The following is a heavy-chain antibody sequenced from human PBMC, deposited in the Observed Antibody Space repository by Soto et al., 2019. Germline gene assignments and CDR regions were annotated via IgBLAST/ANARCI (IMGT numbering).Heavy chain of an antibody. CDR2: ISSSSSYI. Sequence: EVQLVESGGGLVKPGGSLRLSCAASGFTFSSDSMNWVRQAPGKGLEWVSSISSSSSYIYYADSVKGRFTISRDNAKNSLYLQMNSLRAEDTAVYYGAREDYGEGYFDYLGQGTLVTGSS. J-gene: IGHJ4*02. D-gene: IGHD4-17*01. CDR1: GFTFSSDS. V-gene: IGHV3-21*01. CDR3: AREDYGEGYFDY.